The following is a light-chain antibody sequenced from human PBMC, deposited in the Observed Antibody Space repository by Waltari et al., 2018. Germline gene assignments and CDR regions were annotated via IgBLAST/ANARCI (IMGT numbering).Light chain of an antibody. Sequence: QSALTQPASVSGSPGQSITIPCTGTSSDVGFYNLVSWYQQHPDKAPKLMVYEVIERPSWVSNRFSGSKSGNTASLTISGLQAEDEADYYCCSYAGRNIWVFGGGTKLTVL. J-gene: IGLJ3*02. CDR1: SSDVGFYNL. V-gene: IGLV2-23*02. CDR3: CSYAGRNIWV. CDR2: EVI.